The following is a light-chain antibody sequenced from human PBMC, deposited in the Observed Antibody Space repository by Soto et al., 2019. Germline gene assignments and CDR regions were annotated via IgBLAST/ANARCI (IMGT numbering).Light chain of an antibody. CDR1: ESISRN. CDR3: QQYYHWPRT. CDR2: GAS. Sequence: EMVVTQSPATLSMSPGGRATLSCRTSESISRNLAWYQQKLGQAPRLLIYGASTRATGVPDRFTVSGSGTDGIITITSLQSEDGGIYYGQQYYHWPRTFGQGTKVDNK. V-gene: IGKV3-15*01. J-gene: IGKJ1*01.